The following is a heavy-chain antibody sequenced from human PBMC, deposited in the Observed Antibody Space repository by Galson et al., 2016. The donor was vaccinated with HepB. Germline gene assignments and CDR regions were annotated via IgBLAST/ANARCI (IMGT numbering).Heavy chain of an antibody. CDR1: GFTFSSSS. CDR2: IDGNDGST. Sequence: SLGLSCAASGFTFSSSSMSWVRQAPGKGLEWVSAIDGNDGSTFYADSVRGRFTISRDNSKNSLYLEMNSLRAEDTAVYYCATGGDYDIWGQGTLVTVSS. D-gene: IGHD4-17*01. CDR3: ATGGDYDI. V-gene: IGHV3-23*01. J-gene: IGHJ4*02.